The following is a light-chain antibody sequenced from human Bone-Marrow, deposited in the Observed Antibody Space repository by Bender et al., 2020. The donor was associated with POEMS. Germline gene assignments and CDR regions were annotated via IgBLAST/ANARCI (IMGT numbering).Light chain of an antibody. CDR3: QAWDKNVWV. J-gene: IGLJ3*02. Sequence: SYELTQPPSVSVSPGQTASVSCSGDRLGNKYVCWYQQKAGQFPVLVIFQDTKRPSGIPERFFGSNSGNTATLTFSGTQDMDDTDYFCQAWDKNVWVFGSGTKLTVL. CDR1: RLGNKY. V-gene: IGLV3-1*01. CDR2: QDT.